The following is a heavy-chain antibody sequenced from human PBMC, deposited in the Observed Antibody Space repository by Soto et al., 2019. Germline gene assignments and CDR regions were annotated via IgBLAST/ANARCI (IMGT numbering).Heavy chain of an antibody. V-gene: IGHV3-48*02. CDR2: ISSSSSTI. Sequence: GGSLRLSCAASGFTFSSYSMNWVRQAPGKGLEWVSYISSSSSTIYYADSVKGRFTISRDNAKNSLYLQMNSLRDEDTAVYYCARDIIGCCSGGSCYYYYYGMDVWGQGTTVTVSS. CDR3: ARDIIGCCSGGSCYYYYYGMDV. J-gene: IGHJ6*02. D-gene: IGHD2-15*01. CDR1: GFTFSSYS.